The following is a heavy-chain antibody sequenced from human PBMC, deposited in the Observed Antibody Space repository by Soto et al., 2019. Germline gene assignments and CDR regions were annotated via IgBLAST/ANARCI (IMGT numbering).Heavy chain of an antibody. J-gene: IGHJ4*02. CDR1: GYTFTTYG. V-gene: IGHV1-18*04. Sequence: QVQLVQSGAEVKRPGASLKVSCKASGYTFTTYGFNWVRQAPGPGLEWMGWISPYNGDTNYAQNFQGRVTLTTDTSTSTAYMELRSLTSDDTAVYSCARTPRAQMIVLEAATRFDYWGQGTLVTVSS. CDR3: ARTPRAQMIVLEAATRFDY. D-gene: IGHD2-15*01. CDR2: ISPYNGDT.